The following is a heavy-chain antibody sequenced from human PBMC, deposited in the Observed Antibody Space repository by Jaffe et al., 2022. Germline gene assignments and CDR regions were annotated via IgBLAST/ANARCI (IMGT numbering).Heavy chain of an antibody. CDR2: ITDNGGST. J-gene: IGHJ4*02. CDR3: AKDWQKSSCSSGCLGH. D-gene: IGHD6-19*01. Sequence: EVQLLESGGGLVQPGESLRLSCAASGFTFSSYAMTWVRQAPGKGLEWVSSITDNGGSTYYADSVKGRFTISRDNSKNTVFLHMNSLRAEDTAVYHCAKDWQKSSCSSGCLGHWGQGTQVTVSS. CDR1: GFTFSSYA. V-gene: IGHV3-23*01.